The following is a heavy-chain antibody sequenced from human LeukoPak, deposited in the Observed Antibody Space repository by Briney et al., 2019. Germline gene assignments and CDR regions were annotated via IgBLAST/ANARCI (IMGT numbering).Heavy chain of an antibody. D-gene: IGHD3-10*01. Sequence: ASVKVSCKASGYTFSSYDISWVRQAPGQGLEWMGWISAYNGNTNYAQKLQGRVTMTTDTSTSTAYMELRSLRSDDTAVYYCAREAVRGYFDYWGQGTLVTVSS. CDR3: AREAVRGYFDY. CDR2: ISAYNGNT. J-gene: IGHJ4*02. V-gene: IGHV1-18*01. CDR1: GYTFSSYD.